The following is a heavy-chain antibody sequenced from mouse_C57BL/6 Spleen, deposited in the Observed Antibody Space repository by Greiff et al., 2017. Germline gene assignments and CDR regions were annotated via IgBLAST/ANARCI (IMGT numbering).Heavy chain of an antibody. CDR3: ARRNQYYYAMDY. Sequence: EVKVVESGGDLVKPGGSLKLSCAASGFTFSSYGMSWVRQTPDKRLEWVATISSGGSYTYYPDSVKGRFTISRDNAKNTLYLQMSSLKSEDTAMYYCARRNQYYYAMDYWGQGTSVTVSS. CDR1: GFTFSSYG. CDR2: ISSGGSYT. J-gene: IGHJ4*01. V-gene: IGHV5-6*02.